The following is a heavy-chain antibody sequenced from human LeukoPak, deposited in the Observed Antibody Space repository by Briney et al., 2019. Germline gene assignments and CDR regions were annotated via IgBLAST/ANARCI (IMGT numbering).Heavy chain of an antibody. J-gene: IGHJ4*02. CDR2: ISYDGSNK. Sequence: GGSLRLSCAASGFTFSSYGMHWVRQAPGKGLEWVAVISYDGSNKYYADSVKGRFTISRDNSKNTLYLQMNGLRAEDTAVYYCAKDYYDSSGYYLFDYWGQGTLVTVSS. D-gene: IGHD3-22*01. V-gene: IGHV3-30*18. CDR3: AKDYYDSSGYYLFDY. CDR1: GFTFSSYG.